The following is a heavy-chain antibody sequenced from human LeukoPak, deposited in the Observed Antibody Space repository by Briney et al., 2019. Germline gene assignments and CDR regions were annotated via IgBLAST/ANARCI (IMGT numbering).Heavy chain of an antibody. D-gene: IGHD1-1*01. V-gene: IGHV4-34*01. CDR3: ARHRLESDC. CDR2: INHSGST. Sequence: SETLSLTCAVYGGSFSGHYWSWIRQPPGKGLEWIGEINHSGSTNYNPSLKSRVTISVDTSKNQFSLKLSSVTAADTAVYYCARHRLESDCWGQGTLVTVSS. CDR1: GGSFSGHY. J-gene: IGHJ4*02.